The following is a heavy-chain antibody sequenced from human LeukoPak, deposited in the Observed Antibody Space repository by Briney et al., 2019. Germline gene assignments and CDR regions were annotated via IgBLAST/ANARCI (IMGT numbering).Heavy chain of an antibody. CDR1: GFTFSSYA. CDR2: ISYVGSNSDGSNK. Sequence: GGSLRLSCAASGFTFSSYAMHWVRQAPGKGLEWVAAISYVGSNSDGSNKYYGDSMKGRFTISRDNSKNTLDLQMNSLRGEDTAVYYCAKVPGLRFHDWLSGAFDLWGQGTMVTVSS. J-gene: IGHJ3*01. CDR3: AKVPGLRFHDWLSGAFDL. V-gene: IGHV3-30*04. D-gene: IGHD3-9*01.